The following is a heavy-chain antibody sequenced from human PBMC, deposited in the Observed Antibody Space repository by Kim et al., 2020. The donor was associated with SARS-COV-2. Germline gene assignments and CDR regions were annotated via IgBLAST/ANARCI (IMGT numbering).Heavy chain of an antibody. V-gene: IGHV1-2*06. Sequence: ASVKVSCKASGYTFTGYYMHWVRQAPGQGLEWMGRINPNSGRTNYAQKFQGRVTMTRDTSISTAYMELSRLRSDDTAVYYCARDLPPEVTIFGVVIREYYFDYWGQGTLVTVSS. J-gene: IGHJ4*02. CDR1: GYTFTGYY. CDR2: INPNSGRT. CDR3: ARDLPPEVTIFGVVIREYYFDY. D-gene: IGHD3-3*01.